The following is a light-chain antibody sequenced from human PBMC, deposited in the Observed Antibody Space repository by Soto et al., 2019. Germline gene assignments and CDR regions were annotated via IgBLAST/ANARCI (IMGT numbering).Light chain of an antibody. Sequence: EVVMTQSPATLSVSPGERATLSCRASETVATNLAWYQQKPGQAPRLLISGASTRAAGISDRFRGSGSGTEFTLTISSLRSEDSATYYCQQYYSYPPFTFGPGTKVDIK. CDR3: QQYYSYPPFT. CDR1: ETVATN. CDR2: GAS. J-gene: IGKJ3*01. V-gene: IGKV3-15*01.